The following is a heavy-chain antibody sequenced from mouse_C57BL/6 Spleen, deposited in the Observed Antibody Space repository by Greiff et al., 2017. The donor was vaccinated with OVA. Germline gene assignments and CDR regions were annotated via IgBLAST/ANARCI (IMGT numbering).Heavy chain of an antibody. V-gene: IGHV5-16*01. CDR3: AREGTGTYYFDY. D-gene: IGHD4-1*01. J-gene: IGHJ2*01. Sequence: EVQLVESEGGLVQPGSSMKLSCTASGFTFSDYYMAWVRQVPEKGLEWVANINYDGSSTYYLDSLKSRFIISRDNAKNILYLQMSSLKSEDTATYYCAREGTGTYYFDYWGQGTTLTVSS. CDR2: INYDGSST. CDR1: GFTFSDYY.